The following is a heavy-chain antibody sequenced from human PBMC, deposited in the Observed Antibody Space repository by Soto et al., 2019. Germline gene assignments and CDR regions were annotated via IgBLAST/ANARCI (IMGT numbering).Heavy chain of an antibody. D-gene: IGHD1-26*01. V-gene: IGHV4-30-4*01. CDR3: ARLRWETENNWFDP. J-gene: IGHJ5*02. CDR1: GDSISSVDHY. Sequence: SETLSLTCTVSGDSISSVDHYWSWIRQPPGRGLEWMGYIYHSGSTHYNPSLNSRLTISIDTSTNRFSLNLTSVTAADTAVYFCARLRWETENNWFDPWGQGALVTVSS. CDR2: IYHSGST.